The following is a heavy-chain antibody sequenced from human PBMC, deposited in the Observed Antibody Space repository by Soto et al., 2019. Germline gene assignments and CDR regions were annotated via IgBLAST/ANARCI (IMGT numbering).Heavy chain of an antibody. CDR1: GGSMRSSSYY. CDR2: IFYSGST. D-gene: IGHD2-15*01. Sequence: QLQLQESGPGLVKPSETLSLTCTVSGGSMRSSSYYWGWIRQPPGKGLEWIGSIFYSGSTYYNPSLQSRVTISIDTSKNQFSLKLNSLTAADTAVYYCARSYRGGYCSGGSCWWDVWGKGTTVTVSS. CDR3: ARSYRGGYCSGGSCWWDV. J-gene: IGHJ6*04. V-gene: IGHV4-39*01.